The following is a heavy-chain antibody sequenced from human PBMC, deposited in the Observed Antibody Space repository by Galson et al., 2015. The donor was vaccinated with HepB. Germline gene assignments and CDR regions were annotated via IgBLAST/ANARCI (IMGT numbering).Heavy chain of an antibody. J-gene: IGHJ5*02. CDR1: GYTFTGYY. CDR3: ARGCSSTSCYRLGWFDP. CDR2: INPNSGGT. D-gene: IGHD2-2*01. Sequence: SVKVSCKASGYTFTGYYMHWVRQAPGQGLEWMGWINPNSGGTNYAQKFQGRVTMTRDTSISTAYMELSRLRSDDTAVYYCARGCSSTSCYRLGWFDPWGQGTLVTVSS. V-gene: IGHV1-2*02.